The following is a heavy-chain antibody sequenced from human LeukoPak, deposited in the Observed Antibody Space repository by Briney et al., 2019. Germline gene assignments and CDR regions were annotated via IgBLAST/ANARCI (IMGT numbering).Heavy chain of an antibody. J-gene: IGHJ4*02. D-gene: IGHD3-22*01. CDR2: IKPKTDGETT. V-gene: IGHV3-15*07. CDR1: GFTFSNAY. CDR3: TTMYYDSSDFYTTSFYFAH. Sequence: PGGSLRLSCAASGFTFSNAYMNWVRQAPGKGLEWVGRIKPKTDGETTEYAAPVKDRFSISRHDSKNTLYLQMNSLKTEDTAVYYCTTMYYDSSDFYTTSFYFAHWGQGTLVTVSS.